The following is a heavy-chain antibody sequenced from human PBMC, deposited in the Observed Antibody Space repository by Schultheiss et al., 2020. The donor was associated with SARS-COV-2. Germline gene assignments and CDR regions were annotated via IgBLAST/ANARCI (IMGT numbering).Heavy chain of an antibody. CDR3: AKVPTRHGSYYYFDY. CDR2: ISSSSSYI. D-gene: IGHD1-26*01. V-gene: IGHV3-21*04. Sequence: GESLKISCAASGFTFSSYSMNWVRQAPGKGLEWVSSISSSSSYIYYADSVKGRFTISRDNSKNTLYLQMNSLRAEDTAVYYCAKVPTRHGSYYYFDYWGQGSLVTVSS. CDR1: GFTFSSYS. J-gene: IGHJ4*02.